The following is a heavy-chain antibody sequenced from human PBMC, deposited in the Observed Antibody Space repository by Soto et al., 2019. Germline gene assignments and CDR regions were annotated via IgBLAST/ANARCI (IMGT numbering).Heavy chain of an antibody. CDR1: GGSISSSSYY. Sequence: QLQLQESGPGLVKPSETLSLTCTVSGGSISSSSYYWGWIRQPPGKGLEWIGSIYYSGSTYYNPSLKSRDTLSVDTSKNQFSLKLSSVTAADTAVYYCARRGVAVAGTGAFDIWGQGTIVTVSS. CDR2: IYYSGST. D-gene: IGHD6-19*01. CDR3: ARRGVAVAGTGAFDI. J-gene: IGHJ3*02. V-gene: IGHV4-39*01.